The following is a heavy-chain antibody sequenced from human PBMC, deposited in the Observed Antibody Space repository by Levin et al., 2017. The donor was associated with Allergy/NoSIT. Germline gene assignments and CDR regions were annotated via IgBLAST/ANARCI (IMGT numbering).Heavy chain of an antibody. J-gene: IGHJ4*02. CDR1: GGSISSGGYS. V-gene: IGHV4-30-2*01. D-gene: IGHD5-18*01. CDR3: ARVAGYSYSYYFDY. Sequence: SETLSLTCAVSGGSISSGGYSWSWIRQPPGKGLEWIGNIYLSGSTNDNPSLKSRVTMSVDRSKNQFSLKLSYVTAADTAVYYCARVAGYSYSYYFDYWGPGTLVTFSS. CDR2: IYLSGST.